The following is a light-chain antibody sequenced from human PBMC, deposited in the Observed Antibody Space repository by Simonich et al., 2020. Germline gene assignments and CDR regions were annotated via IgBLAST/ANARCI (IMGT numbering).Light chain of an antibody. J-gene: IGKJ1*01. V-gene: IGKV3-15*01. CDR3: QQYNNWPPWT. CDR2: GAS. Sequence: EIVMTQSPATLSVSPGERATLSCRASQSVSSNLAWYQQKPGQAPRLLIYGASTRATGSPPRFSGSGSGTEFTLTISSLQSEDCAVYYCQQYNNWPPWTFGQGTKVEIK. CDR1: QSVSSN.